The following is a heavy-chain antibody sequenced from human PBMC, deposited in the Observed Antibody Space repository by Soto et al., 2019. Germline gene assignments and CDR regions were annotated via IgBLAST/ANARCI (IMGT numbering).Heavy chain of an antibody. J-gene: IGHJ4*02. Sequence: QVQLVQSGAEVKKPGASVKVSCKASGYTFTIYGISWVRQAPGQGLEWMGWISGYNGNTDFAQNLQDRVTLTTDASTSSVYMELRSLRSDDTAVYYGARVDYYDSSGYYGYWGQGTLITVSS. CDR3: ARVDYYDSSGYYGY. D-gene: IGHD3-22*01. CDR1: GYTFTIYG. V-gene: IGHV1-18*04. CDR2: ISGYNGNT.